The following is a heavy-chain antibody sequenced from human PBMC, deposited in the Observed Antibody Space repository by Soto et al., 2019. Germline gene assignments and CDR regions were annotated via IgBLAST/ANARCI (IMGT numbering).Heavy chain of an antibody. J-gene: IGHJ4*02. CDR1: GGSISSGGYY. V-gene: IGHV4-31*03. CDR3: ARWELQQLDQIDY. D-gene: IGHD6-13*01. Sequence: QVQLQESGPGLVKPSQTLSLTCTVSGGSISSGGYYWSWIRQDPGKGLEWIGYIYYSGSTHYNPSLKSRVTISVDTSKNQFSLKLSSMTAADTAVYYCARWELQQLDQIDYWGQGTLVTVSS. CDR2: IYYSGST.